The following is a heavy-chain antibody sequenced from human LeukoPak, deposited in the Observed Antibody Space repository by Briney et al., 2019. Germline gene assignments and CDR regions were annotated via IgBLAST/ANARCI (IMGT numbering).Heavy chain of an antibody. CDR3: AGYTVVRGLTLSAFDI. D-gene: IGHD3-10*01. Sequence: GPPVKVSSKPSGKTLTGYYIHWVRQAPRQGLEGMGCFDPNTGATHYAQKFQGRVTMTRDTSIDTDFLELRSLISDDTALYYCAGYTVVRGLTLSAFDIWGQGTMVTVSS. CDR2: FDPNTGAT. J-gene: IGHJ3*02. V-gene: IGHV1-2*02. CDR1: GKTLTGYY.